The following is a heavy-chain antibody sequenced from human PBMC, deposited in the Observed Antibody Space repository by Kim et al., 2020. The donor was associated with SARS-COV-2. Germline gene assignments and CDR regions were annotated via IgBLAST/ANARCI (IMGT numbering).Heavy chain of an antibody. V-gene: IGHV3-15*01. CDR3: TTDAGLSGSYLQNYFDY. Sequence: VKGRFTISRDNSKNTLYLQMNSRKTEDTAVYYCTTDAGLSGSYLQNYFDYWGQGTLVTVSS. J-gene: IGHJ4*02. D-gene: IGHD1-26*01.